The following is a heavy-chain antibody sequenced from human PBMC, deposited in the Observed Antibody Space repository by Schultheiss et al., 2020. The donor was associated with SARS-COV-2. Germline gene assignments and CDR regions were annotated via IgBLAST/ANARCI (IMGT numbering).Heavy chain of an antibody. CDR3: ARDLRGAATVTTIDY. CDR2: IWYDGSNK. CDR1: GFTFSSYG. D-gene: IGHD4-11*01. Sequence: GGSLRLSCAASGFTFSSYGMHWVRQAPGKGLEWEAVIWYDGSNKYYADSVKGRFTISRANSKNTLYLQMNSLRAEDTAVYYYARDLRGAATVTTIDYWGQGTRITV. V-gene: IGHV3-33*01. J-gene: IGHJ4*02.